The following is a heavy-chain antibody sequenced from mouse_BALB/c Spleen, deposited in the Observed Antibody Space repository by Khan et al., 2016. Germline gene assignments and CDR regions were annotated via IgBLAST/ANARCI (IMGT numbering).Heavy chain of an antibody. V-gene: IGHV14-3*02. J-gene: IGHJ2*01. CDR2: IDPANDNT. Sequence: VQLQQPGAELVKPGASVKLSCTASGFNIQDTYMHWVKQRPEQGLEWIGRIDPANDNTKYDPKFQGKATITADTSSNTAYLQLSSLTSEDTAVYYCARGYYGTSHFDYWGQGTTLTVSS. D-gene: IGHD1-1*01. CDR1: GFNIQDTY. CDR3: ARGYYGTSHFDY.